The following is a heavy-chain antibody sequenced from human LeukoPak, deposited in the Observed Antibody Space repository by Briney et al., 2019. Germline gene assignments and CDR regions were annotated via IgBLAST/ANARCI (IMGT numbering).Heavy chain of an antibody. J-gene: IGHJ4*02. CDR1: GFNVGSKR. D-gene: IGHD4-17*01. Sequence: PGASLRLSCAASGFNVGSKRMNWVRQAPGKGLEWVSGIYPGGDSYYADSLKGRFIISRDISKNTVFLQMNSLRDEDTAVYYCARLNFGDDYWGQGALVTVSS. CDR2: IYPGGDS. CDR3: ARLNFGDDY. V-gene: IGHV3-53*01.